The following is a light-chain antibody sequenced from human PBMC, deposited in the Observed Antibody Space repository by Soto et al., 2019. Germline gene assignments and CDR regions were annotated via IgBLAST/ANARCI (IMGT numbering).Light chain of an antibody. CDR3: SSYTSSRTYV. Sequence: QSALTQPASVSGSPGQSITISCTGTSSDVGGYKYVSWSQQHPGKAPQLIINEVSNRPSGVSNRFSGSKSGNTASLTISGLQAEDEGDYYCSSYTSSRTYVFGTGTKVTVL. J-gene: IGLJ1*01. CDR2: EVS. CDR1: SSDVGGYKY. V-gene: IGLV2-14*01.